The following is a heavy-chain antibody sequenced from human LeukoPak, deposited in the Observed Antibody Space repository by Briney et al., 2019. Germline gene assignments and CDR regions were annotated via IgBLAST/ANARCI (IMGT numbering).Heavy chain of an antibody. CDR3: ARVTIVGATFDAFDI. CDR1: GYTFTSYD. Sequence: ASVKVSCKASGYTFTSYDINWVRQATGQGLEWLGWITAYNGNTNYAQKLQGRVTMTTDTSTSTAYMELRSLRSDDTAVYYCARVTIVGATFDAFDIWGQGTMVTVSS. D-gene: IGHD1-26*01. CDR2: ITAYNGNT. V-gene: IGHV1-18*01. J-gene: IGHJ3*02.